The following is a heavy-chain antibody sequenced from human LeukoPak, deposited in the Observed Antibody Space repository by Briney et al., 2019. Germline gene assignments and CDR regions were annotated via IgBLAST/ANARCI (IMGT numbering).Heavy chain of an antibody. CDR1: GGSISAFY. D-gene: IGHD4-17*01. CDR3: ASFDYGDFWYFDI. CDR2: IYHSGST. Sequence: SETLSLTCTISGGSISAFYWSWIRQPPGKGLEWIGNIYHSGSTNYNPSLKSRVIMSVDTSKKYFSLKLSSVTGADTAVYYCASFDYGDFWYFDIWGRGALVTVSP. V-gene: IGHV4-59*01. J-gene: IGHJ2*01.